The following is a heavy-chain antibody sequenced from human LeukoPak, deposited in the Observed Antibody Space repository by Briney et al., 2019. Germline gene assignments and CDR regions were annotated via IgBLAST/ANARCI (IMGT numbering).Heavy chain of an antibody. CDR1: GGTFSSYA. D-gene: IGHD3-22*01. Sequence: SVKVSCRASGGTFSSYAISWVRQAPGQGLEWVGGIIPIFGTANYAQKFQGRVTITTDESTSRAYMELSSLRSEDTAVYYCARGPITMIVDYYFDYWGQGTLVTVSS. CDR3: ARGPITMIVDYYFDY. V-gene: IGHV1-69*05. CDR2: IIPIFGTA. J-gene: IGHJ4*02.